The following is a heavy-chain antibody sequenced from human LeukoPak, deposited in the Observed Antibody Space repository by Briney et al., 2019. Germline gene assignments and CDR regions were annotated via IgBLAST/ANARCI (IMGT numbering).Heavy chain of an antibody. J-gene: IGHJ3*02. CDR1: GNSISSGDYY. D-gene: IGHD3-9*01. CDR3: ARPDRYGADAFDI. Sequence: SQTLSLTCTVSGNSISSGDYYWSWIRQPAGKGLEWIGRIYTSGSTNYNPSLKSRVTISVDTSKNQFSLKLSSVTAADTAVYYCARPDRYGADAFDIWGQGTMVTVSS. CDR2: IYTSGST. V-gene: IGHV4-61*02.